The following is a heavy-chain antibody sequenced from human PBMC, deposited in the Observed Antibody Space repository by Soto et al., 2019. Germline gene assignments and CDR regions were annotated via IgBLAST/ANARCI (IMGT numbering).Heavy chain of an antibody. Sequence: QVQLQQWGAGLLKPSETLSLTCAVYGGSLSGFYWNWIRQLPEKGLEWIGEINDGGSTKYSPSLKSRHTISADTSMNQPSLRLTSMTAADTAVYYCARARHSCWFTGWFDPWGQGILVTVSS. D-gene: IGHD3-3*02. CDR1: GGSLSGFY. CDR2: INDGGST. CDR3: ARARHSCWFTGWFDP. V-gene: IGHV4-34*02. J-gene: IGHJ5*02.